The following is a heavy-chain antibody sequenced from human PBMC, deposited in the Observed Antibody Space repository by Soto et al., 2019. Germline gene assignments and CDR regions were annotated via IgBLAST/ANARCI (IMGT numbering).Heavy chain of an antibody. J-gene: IGHJ6*02. Sequence: QVQLQESGPGLVKPSETLSLTCTVSGGSVTSGTYYWSWIRQPPGKGLEWIGYIYYSGSTNYNPSLRSRVTISIDTSKSQFSLKLSSVTAADTAVFYCARDWSLDVWGQGTTVTVSS. CDR2: IYYSGST. D-gene: IGHD3-3*01. V-gene: IGHV4-61*01. CDR1: GGSVTSGTYY. CDR3: ARDWSLDV.